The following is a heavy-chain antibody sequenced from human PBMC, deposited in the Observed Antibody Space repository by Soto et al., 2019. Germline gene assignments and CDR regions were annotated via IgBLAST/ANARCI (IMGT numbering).Heavy chain of an antibody. D-gene: IGHD3-3*01. CDR1: GGTFTSYG. Sequence: QVQLVQSGAEVKKPGSSVKVSCKASGGTFTSYGIGWVRQAPGQGLEWMGGILPIFGTPNYAQNFRGRVTITADESTSTAYMELSSLRSADTAVYYCAVRSTYSHYYYAMDVWGQGTTVTVSS. J-gene: IGHJ6*02. CDR2: ILPIFGTP. CDR3: AVRSTYSHYYYAMDV. V-gene: IGHV1-69*01.